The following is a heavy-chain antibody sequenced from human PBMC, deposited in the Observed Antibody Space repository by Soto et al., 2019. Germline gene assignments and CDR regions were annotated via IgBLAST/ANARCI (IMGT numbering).Heavy chain of an antibody. J-gene: IGHJ4*02. CDR1: GGSISSYY. CDR2: IYYSGST. V-gene: IGHV4-59*01. CDR3: ARATITMIFNN. Sequence: QVQLQESGPGLVKPSETLSLTCTVSGGSISSYYWSWIRQPPGKGLEWIGYIYYSGSTNYNPSLKSRVTISVDTSKNQFSLKLSSVTAADTAVYYCARATITMIFNNWGQGTQFTVSS. D-gene: IGHD3-22*01.